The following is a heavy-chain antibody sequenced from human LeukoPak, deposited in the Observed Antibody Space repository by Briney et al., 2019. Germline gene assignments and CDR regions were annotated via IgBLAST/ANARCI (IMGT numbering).Heavy chain of an antibody. CDR2: INPNSGGT. J-gene: IGHJ4*02. V-gene: IGHV1-2*06. Sequence: ASVKVSCKASGYTFTGYYMHWVRQALGQGLEWMGRINPNSGGTNYAQKFQGRVTMTRDTSISTAYMDLSRLRSDDTAVYYCARREKVSSYFDCWGQGTLVTVSS. CDR1: GYTFTGYY. D-gene: IGHD1-26*01. CDR3: ARREKVSSYFDC.